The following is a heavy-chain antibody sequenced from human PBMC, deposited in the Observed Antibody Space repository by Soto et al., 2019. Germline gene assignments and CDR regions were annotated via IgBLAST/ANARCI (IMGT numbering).Heavy chain of an antibody. CDR3: VKDRSDTWSFAN. CDR1: GFIYSSCA. D-gene: IGHD2-8*02. J-gene: IGHJ4*02. V-gene: IGHV3-30*18. Sequence: QVQLVESGGGVVQPGRSLRLSCSASGFIYSSCAMHWVRQVPGKGLEWLAVVSHDGTLYPYADSVRGRFTISRDNSRKMLSLQMNSLRPDDTAVYYCVKDRSDTWSFANWGQGTLVTVSS. CDR2: VSHDGTLY.